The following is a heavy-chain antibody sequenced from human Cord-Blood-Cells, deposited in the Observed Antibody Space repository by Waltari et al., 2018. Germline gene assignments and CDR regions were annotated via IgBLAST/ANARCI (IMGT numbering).Heavy chain of an antibody. CDR2: IGGSGGST. V-gene: IGHV3-23*01. CDR3: AKEAAEQLAFDY. Sequence: EVQLLESGGGLVQPGGSLRLSCAASGFTFSSYAMSWVRQAPGKGLEWVSGIGGSGGSTYYADSVKVRFTISRDNSKNTLYLQMNSLRAEDTAVYYCAKEAAEQLAFDYWGQGTLVTVSS. J-gene: IGHJ4*02. D-gene: IGHD6-6*01. CDR1: GFTFSSYA.